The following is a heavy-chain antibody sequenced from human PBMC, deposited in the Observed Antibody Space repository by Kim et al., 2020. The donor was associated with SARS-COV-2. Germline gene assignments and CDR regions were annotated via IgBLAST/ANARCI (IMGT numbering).Heavy chain of an antibody. V-gene: IGHV1-18*01. J-gene: IGHJ4*02. D-gene: IGHD3-10*01. CDR2: ISAYNGNT. Sequence: ASVKVSCKASGYTFTSYGISWVRQAPGQGLEWMGWISAYNGNTNYAQKLQGRVTMTTDTSTSTAYMELRSLRSDDTAVYYCAREGTLWFGELLSRSPSTFDYWGQGTLVTVSS. CDR3: AREGTLWFGELLSRSPSTFDY. CDR1: GYTFTSYG.